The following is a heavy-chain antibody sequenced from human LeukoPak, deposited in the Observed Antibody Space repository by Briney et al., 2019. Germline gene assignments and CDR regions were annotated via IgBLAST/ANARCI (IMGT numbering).Heavy chain of an antibody. Sequence: PGGSLRLSCALSGFIVSSNYMSWVRQAPGKGLEWVSVIYSGGSTYYADSVKGRFTISRDNSKNTLYLQMNSLRAEDTAVYYCAREGGGLHGDHPSYWYFDLWGRGTLVTVSS. CDR1: GFIVSSNY. D-gene: IGHD4-17*01. J-gene: IGHJ2*01. CDR3: AREGGGLHGDHPSYWYFDL. V-gene: IGHV3-66*01. CDR2: IYSGGST.